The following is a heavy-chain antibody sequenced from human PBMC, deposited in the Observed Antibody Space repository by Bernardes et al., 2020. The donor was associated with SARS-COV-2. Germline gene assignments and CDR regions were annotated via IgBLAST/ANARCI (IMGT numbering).Heavy chain of an antibody. CDR2: IRSTAYSGTT. J-gene: IGHJ4*02. V-gene: IGHV3-49*04. CDR1: GFTFGDYA. Sequence: GGSLRLSCTASGFTFGDYAMSWVRQAPGKGLEWVSFIRSTAYSGTTEYAASVKGRFTISRDDSKSIAYLQMNSLKTEDTAVYYCSRADYWGQGTLVTVSS. CDR3: SRADY.